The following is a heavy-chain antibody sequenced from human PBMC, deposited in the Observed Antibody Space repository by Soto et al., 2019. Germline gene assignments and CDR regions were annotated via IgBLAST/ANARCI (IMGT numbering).Heavy chain of an antibody. J-gene: IGHJ4*02. CDR2: INPGNGHT. CDR1: GYTFTSYV. V-gene: IGHV1-3*01. D-gene: IGHD2-15*01. CDR3: ARDQCSGGVCYRGNFDF. Sequence: ASVKVSCKTSGYTFTSYVMQWVRQAPGQRLEWMGWINPGNGHTKYSQKFQGRVTISRDTSTSTADMEVSGLQSEDTAVYFCARDQCSGGVCYRGNFDFWGQGTLVTVSS.